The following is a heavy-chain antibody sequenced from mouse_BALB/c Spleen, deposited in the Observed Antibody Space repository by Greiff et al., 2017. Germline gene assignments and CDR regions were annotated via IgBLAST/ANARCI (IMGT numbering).Heavy chain of an antibody. V-gene: IGHV1-7*01. Sequence: QVQLQQSGAELAKPGASVKMSCKASGYTFTSYWMHWVQQRPGQGLEWIGYINPSPGYTEYNQKFKDKATLTADKSSSTAYMQLSSLTSEDSAVYYCARRGSYRSLFAYWGQGTLVTVSA. CDR2: INPSPGYT. D-gene: IGHD2-14*01. CDR3: ARRGSYRSLFAY. CDR1: GYTFTSYW. J-gene: IGHJ3*01.